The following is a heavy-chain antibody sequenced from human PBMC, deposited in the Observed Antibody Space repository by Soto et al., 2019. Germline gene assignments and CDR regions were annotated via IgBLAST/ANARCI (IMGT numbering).Heavy chain of an antibody. V-gene: IGHV3-23*01. Sequence: VQLLESGGGLVQPGGSLRLSCAASGFFYGIYAMHWVRQAPGKGPEWVSGISGSGGSTYYADSVKGRFTISRDNSKNTLYLQMNSLRAEDTAVYYCAKDVHSSGWYDYWGQGTLVTVSS. D-gene: IGHD6-19*01. CDR1: GFFYGIYA. J-gene: IGHJ4*02. CDR3: AKDVHSSGWYDY. CDR2: ISGSGGST.